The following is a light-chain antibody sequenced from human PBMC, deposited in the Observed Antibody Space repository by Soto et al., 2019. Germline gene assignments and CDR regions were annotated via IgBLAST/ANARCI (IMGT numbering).Light chain of an antibody. V-gene: IGKV3D-15*01. CDR3: QQYNNWPLT. J-gene: IGKJ5*01. CDR1: QSVGNN. CDR2: GAS. Sequence: EIVLTQSPGTLSLSPGDRATLSRRASQSVGNNQLAWYQQKPGQAPRLLIYGASSRAAGIPDRFGGSGSGTEFTLTISSLQSEDFAVYYCQQYNNWPLTFGQGTRLEIK.